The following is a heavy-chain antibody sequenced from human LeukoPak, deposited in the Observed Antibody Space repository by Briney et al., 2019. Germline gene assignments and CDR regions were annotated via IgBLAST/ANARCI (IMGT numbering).Heavy chain of an antibody. V-gene: IGHV3-23*01. CDR3: AKEWTSMTYFDY. Sequence: PSETLSLTCAVYGGSFSGYYWSWIRQPPGKGLEWVSAISGSAGSTHYADSVKGRFTISRDNSKNTLYLQMNRLRAEDTAVYYCAKEWTSMTYFDYWGQGTLVTVSS. CDR1: GGSFSGYY. CDR2: ISGSAGST. J-gene: IGHJ4*02. D-gene: IGHD2/OR15-2a*01.